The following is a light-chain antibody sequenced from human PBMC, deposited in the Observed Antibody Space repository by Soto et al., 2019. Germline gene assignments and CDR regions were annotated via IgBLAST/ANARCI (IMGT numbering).Light chain of an antibody. CDR2: DAS. J-gene: IGKJ5*01. V-gene: IGKV1-5*01. CDR1: QSISRW. Sequence: KVNQSPSAVSASMGDTVTITCRASQSISRWLAWYQQKPGKAPKILISDASILENGVPSRFSGTGSGTEFTLTISNLQPDDFATYFCQQYNSFSLIPFGQ. CDR3: QQYNSFSLIP.